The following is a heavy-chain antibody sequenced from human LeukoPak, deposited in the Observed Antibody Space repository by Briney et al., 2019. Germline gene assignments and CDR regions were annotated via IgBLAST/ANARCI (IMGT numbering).Heavy chain of an antibody. CDR1: GASIDSYY. V-gene: IGHV4-4*09. CDR3: ASLSIGPSPYFYYYMDV. J-gene: IGHJ6*03. Sequence: SETLSLTCSVSGASIDSYYWGWIRQPPGKGLEWIGYIYTSGNTIYNPSLKSPVTISMDMSKNQFSLKMRSVTAADTAVYYCASLSIGPSPYFYYYMDVWGKGTSVTVSS. CDR2: IYTSGNT. D-gene: IGHD2-21*01.